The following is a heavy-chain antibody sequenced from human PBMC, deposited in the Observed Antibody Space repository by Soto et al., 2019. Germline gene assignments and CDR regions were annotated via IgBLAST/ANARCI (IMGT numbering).Heavy chain of an antibody. V-gene: IGHV3-23*01. CDR2: ISRTGDSA. D-gene: IGHD3-22*01. CDR1: GFSFSDYA. CDR3: AKGPDGSGYYHNWFDS. J-gene: IGHJ5*01. Sequence: EVHLLESGGALVQPGGSLTLSCAASGFSFSDYAMSWVRQAPGKGLEWASSISRTGDSAYYADSVKGRFAISRDRSKTRLSLQMNSLRVEDTAVYYCAKGPDGSGYYHNWFDSWGQGTLITVSS.